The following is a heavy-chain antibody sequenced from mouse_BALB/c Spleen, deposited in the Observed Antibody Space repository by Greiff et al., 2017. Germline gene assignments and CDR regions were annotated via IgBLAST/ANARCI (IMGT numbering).Heavy chain of an antibody. J-gene: IGHJ2*01. CDR2: INPSNGRT. V-gene: IGHV1S81*02. D-gene: IGHD3-2*01. CDR3: ARLRQDY. Sequence: VQLQQPGAELVKPGASVKLSCKASGYTFTSYWMHWVKQRPGQGLEWIGEINPSNGRTNYNEKFKSKATLTVDKSSSTAYMQLSSLTSEDSAVYYCARLRQDYWGQGTTLTVSS. CDR1: GYTFTSYW.